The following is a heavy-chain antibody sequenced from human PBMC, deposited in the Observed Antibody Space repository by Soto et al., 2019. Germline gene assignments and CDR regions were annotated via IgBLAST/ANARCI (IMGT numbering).Heavy chain of an antibody. Sequence: QVQLVQSGAELKKPGSSVKVPCKASGGNFTNYGISWVRQAPGQGLEWMGGIIPLFGTTNYAQKFRGRVTVTADESTSTAYMELNSLRSEDTAIYFCARARGTSWYNWFDPWGQGTLVTVSS. CDR2: IIPLFGTT. D-gene: IGHD6-13*01. V-gene: IGHV1-69*01. CDR1: GGNFTNYG. CDR3: ARARGTSWYNWFDP. J-gene: IGHJ5*02.